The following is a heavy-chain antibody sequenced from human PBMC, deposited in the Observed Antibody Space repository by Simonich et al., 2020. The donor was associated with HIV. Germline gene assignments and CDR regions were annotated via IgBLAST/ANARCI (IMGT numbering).Heavy chain of an antibody. Sequence: QVQLVESGGGVVQPGRSLRLSCAASGFTYSSYAMHWVRQAPGKELEWVAFQSYAGSNKYYADSVKGRLTNPRDNSKNTLYLQMNSLRDEDTAVYYCASGGSISSVWADDYWGQGTLVTDSS. J-gene: IGHJ4*02. CDR3: ASGGSISSVWADDY. CDR1: GFTYSSYA. V-gene: IGHV3-30*07. D-gene: IGHD3-16*01. CDR2: QSYAGSNK.